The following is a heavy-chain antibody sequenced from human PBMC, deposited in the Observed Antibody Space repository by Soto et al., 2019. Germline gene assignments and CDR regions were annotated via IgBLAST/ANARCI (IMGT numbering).Heavy chain of an antibody. CDR3: ARLWSEREPNFDY. V-gene: IGHV3-73*02. Sequence: EVQLVESGGGLVQPGGSLKLSCAASGYTFSDSAMHWVRQASGKGLEWVGRIRSKANSYATVYAASMKGRFTIYRDDSKNTAYLQMNSLKTEDTAVYYCARLWSEREPNFDYWGQGTLVSVSS. J-gene: IGHJ4*02. CDR1: GYTFSDSA. D-gene: IGHD1-26*01. CDR2: IRSKANSYAT.